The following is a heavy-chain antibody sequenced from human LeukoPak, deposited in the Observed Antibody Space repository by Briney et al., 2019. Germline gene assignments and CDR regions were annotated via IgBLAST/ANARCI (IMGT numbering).Heavy chain of an antibody. D-gene: IGHD2-2*01. CDR3: ARNCTSTSCYGPFDY. Sequence: ASVKVPCKASGYTFISYYMHWVRQAPGQGLEWMGIINPSGLSTSYAQKFQGRVTMTRDTSTSTVYMELSSLRSEDTAVYYCARNCTSTSCYGPFDYWGQGTLVTVSS. J-gene: IGHJ4*02. CDR2: INPSGLST. V-gene: IGHV1-46*01. CDR1: GYTFISYY.